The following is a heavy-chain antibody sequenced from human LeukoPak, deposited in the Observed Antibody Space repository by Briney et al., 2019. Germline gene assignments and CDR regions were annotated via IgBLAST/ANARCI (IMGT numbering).Heavy chain of an antibody. CDR3: ARHSTAGKNYFDY. V-gene: IGHV4-59*08. D-gene: IGHD3-10*01. J-gene: IGHJ4*02. CDR1: GGSISSYY. CDR2: IYYSGST. Sequence: SGTLSLTCTVSGGSISSYYWSWIRQPPGKGLEWIGYIYYSGSTNYNPSLKSRVTISVDTSKNQFSLKLSSVTAADTAVYYCARHSTAGKNYFDYWGQGTLVTVSS.